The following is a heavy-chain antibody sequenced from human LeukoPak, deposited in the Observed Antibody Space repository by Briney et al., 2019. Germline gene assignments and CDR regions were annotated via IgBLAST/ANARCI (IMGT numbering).Heavy chain of an antibody. J-gene: IGHJ5*02. D-gene: IGHD2-15*01. CDR2: ISSSSSYI. CDR3: ARSGVVVAAREGGVANWFDP. V-gene: IGHV3-21*01. CDR1: GFTFSSYS. Sequence: PGGSLRLSCAASGFTFSSYSMNWVRQAPGKGLEWVSSISSSSSYIYYADAVKGRFTISRDNAKNSLFLQMNSLRAEDTAAYYCARSGVVVAAREGGVANWFDPWGQGTLVTVSS.